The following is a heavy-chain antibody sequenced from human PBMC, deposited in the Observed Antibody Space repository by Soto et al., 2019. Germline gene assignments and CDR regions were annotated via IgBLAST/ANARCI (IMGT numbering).Heavy chain of an antibody. Sequence: EVQLVESGGGLVQPGGSLRLSCAASGFTFSSYWTSWVRQAPGKGLEWVANIKQDGSEKYYVDSVKGRFTISRDNAKNSLYLQMNSLRAEDTAVYYCARAIWVDYWGQGTLVTVSS. J-gene: IGHJ4*02. D-gene: IGHD3-16*01. V-gene: IGHV3-7*01. CDR2: IKQDGSEK. CDR3: ARAIWVDY. CDR1: GFTFSSYW.